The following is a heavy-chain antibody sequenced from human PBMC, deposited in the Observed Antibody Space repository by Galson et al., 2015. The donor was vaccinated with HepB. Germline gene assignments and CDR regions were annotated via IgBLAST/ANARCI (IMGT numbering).Heavy chain of an antibody. CDR2: INPRDGSI. CDR3: ARGGYSGYDVTWFDP. Sequence: SVKVSCKASGYTLTNTYMQWVRQAPGQGLEWMGIINPRDGSITYAQRFQGRVTITRDTSTNTVYMELRSLGSEDTAVYYCARGGYSGYDVTWFDPWGQGTLVTVSS. CDR1: GYTLTNTY. D-gene: IGHD5-12*01. J-gene: IGHJ5*02. V-gene: IGHV1-46*01.